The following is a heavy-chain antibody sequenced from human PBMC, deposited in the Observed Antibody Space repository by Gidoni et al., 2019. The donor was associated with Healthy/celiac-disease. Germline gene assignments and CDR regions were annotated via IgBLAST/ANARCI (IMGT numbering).Heavy chain of an antibody. D-gene: IGHD6-25*01. CDR2: ISWNSGSI. CDR3: AKGLTGGSQDYFDY. J-gene: IGHJ4*02. Sequence: EVQLVESGGGLVQPGRSLRLSCAASGFTFDDYAMHWVRQAPGKGLEWVSGISWNSGSIGYADSVKGRFTISRDNAKNSLYLQMNSLRAEDTALYYCAKGLTGGSQDYFDYWGQGTLVTVSS. CDR1: GFTFDDYA. V-gene: IGHV3-9*01.